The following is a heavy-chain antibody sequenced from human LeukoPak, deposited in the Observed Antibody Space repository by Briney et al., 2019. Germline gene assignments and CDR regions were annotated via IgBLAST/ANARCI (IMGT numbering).Heavy chain of an antibody. D-gene: IGHD2-21*02. CDR1: GGSISSGGYS. CDR2: IYHSGST. CDR3: ASAPYCGGDCYAFDI. J-gene: IGHJ3*02. V-gene: IGHV4-30-2*01. Sequence: SQTLSLTCAVSGGSISSGGYSWSWIRQPPGKGLEWIGYIYHSGSTYYNPSLKGRVTISVDRSKNQFSLKLSSVTAADTAVYYCASAPYCGGDCYAFDIWGQGTMVTVSS.